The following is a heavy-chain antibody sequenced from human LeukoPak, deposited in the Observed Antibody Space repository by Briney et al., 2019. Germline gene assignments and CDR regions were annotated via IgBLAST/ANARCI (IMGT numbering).Heavy chain of an antibody. Sequence: ATVKVSCKASGYTFTGYYMHWVRQAPGQGLEWMGWINPNSGGTNYAQKFQGRVTMTRDTSISTAYMELSRLRSDDTAVYYCARDMVRGVRSSGYWGQGTLVTVSS. CDR1: GYTFTGYY. D-gene: IGHD3-10*01. J-gene: IGHJ4*02. V-gene: IGHV1-2*02. CDR2: INPNSGGT. CDR3: ARDMVRGVRSSGY.